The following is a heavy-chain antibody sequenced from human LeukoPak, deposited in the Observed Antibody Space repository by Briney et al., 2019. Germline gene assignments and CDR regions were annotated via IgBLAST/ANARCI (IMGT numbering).Heavy chain of an antibody. J-gene: IGHJ3*02. Sequence: AGGSLRLSCAASGFAFINYAVTWVRQAPGKGPEWVSAISSSGSNTYFADSVKGRFTISRDNSKNTLYLQMNSLRAEDTALYHCARHYYGSGSYSGAFDIWGQGTMVTVSS. CDR1: GFAFINYA. V-gene: IGHV3-23*01. CDR3: ARHYYGSGSYSGAFDI. CDR2: ISSSGSNT. D-gene: IGHD3-10*01.